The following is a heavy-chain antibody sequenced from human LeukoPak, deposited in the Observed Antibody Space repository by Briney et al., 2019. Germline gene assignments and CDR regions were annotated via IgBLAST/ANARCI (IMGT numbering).Heavy chain of an antibody. D-gene: IGHD3-3*01. CDR2: IYHSGST. V-gene: IGHV4-38-2*01. CDR3: ARPRTAFWSANLGGAFDI. J-gene: IGHJ3*02. Sequence: SETLSLTCAVSGFSISKGFYWGWIRQPPGKGLEWIGNIYHSGSTYYNPSLESRVTLSIDTSTNQFSLKLSSVTAADTALYYCARPRTAFWSANLGGAFDIWGQGTMVTVSS. CDR1: GFSISKGFY.